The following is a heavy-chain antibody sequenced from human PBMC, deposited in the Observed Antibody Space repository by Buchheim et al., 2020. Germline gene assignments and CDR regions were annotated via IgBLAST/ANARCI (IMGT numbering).Heavy chain of an antibody. CDR1: GFTVSSNY. Sequence: EVQLVESGGGLVQPGGPLRLSCAASGFTVSSNYMSWVRQAPGKGLEWVSVIYSGGSTYYADSVKGRFTISRNNSKNTLYLQMNSLRAEDTAVYYCASHVDIVATIHWGMDVWGQGTT. CDR3: ASHVDIVATIHWGMDV. J-gene: IGHJ6*02. D-gene: IGHD5-12*01. V-gene: IGHV3-66*04. CDR2: IYSGGST.